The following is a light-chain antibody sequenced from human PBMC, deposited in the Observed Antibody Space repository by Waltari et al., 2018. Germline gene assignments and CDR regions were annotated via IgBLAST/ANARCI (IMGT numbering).Light chain of an antibody. J-gene: IGLJ3*02. CDR2: EDS. CDR1: SSNIGNNY. V-gene: IGLV1-51*02. CDR3: GTWDSSLSGAV. Sequence: QSVLTQPPSVSAAPGQRVTISCSGGSSNIGNNYFSWYRQFPGTDPKLLIYEDSERPSGIPGRFSGSKSGTSATLDITGLQAGDEADYYCGTWDSSLSGAVFGGGTKLTVL.